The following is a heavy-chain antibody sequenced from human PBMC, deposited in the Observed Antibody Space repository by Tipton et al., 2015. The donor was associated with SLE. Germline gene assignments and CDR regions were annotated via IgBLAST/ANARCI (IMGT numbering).Heavy chain of an antibody. D-gene: IGHD6-6*01. Sequence: TLSLTCTVSGGSTSNYYWSWIRQPPGKGLEWIGYVYYRGNSNYNPSLKSRVTISVDTSKNQFSLKLSSVTAADTAVYYCARSRYSSSSYYYYYMDVWGKGTTVTVSS. CDR3: ARSRYSSSSYYYYYMDV. V-gene: IGHV4-59*07. J-gene: IGHJ6*03. CDR1: GGSTSNYY. CDR2: VYYRGNS.